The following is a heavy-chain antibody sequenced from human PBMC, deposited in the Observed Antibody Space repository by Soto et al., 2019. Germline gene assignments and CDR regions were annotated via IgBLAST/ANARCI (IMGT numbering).Heavy chain of an antibody. CDR1: GYSFTSYG. CDR2: ISANSGNT. Sequence: QVQLVQSGPEVQKPGASVTVSCQASGYSFTSYGVSWVRQAPGQGLEWMGWISANSGNTDYAQKFRGRVTMTTETSTSTAYMDLRSLRSDDTAVYYCVRDPQRNDYWGQGTLVTVSS. CDR3: VRDPQRNDY. D-gene: IGHD6-25*01. J-gene: IGHJ4*02. V-gene: IGHV1-18*04.